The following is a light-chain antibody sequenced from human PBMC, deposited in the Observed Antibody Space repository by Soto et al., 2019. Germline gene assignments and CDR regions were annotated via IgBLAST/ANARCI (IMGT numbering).Light chain of an antibody. J-gene: IGLJ3*02. CDR1: SSNIGINT. Sequence: QSVLTQPPSASGTPGQRVTISCSGSSSNIGINTVNWYQQLPGTAPKLLIYSNNQRPSGVPDRFSGSKSGTSASLAVSGLQAEDEADYYCCSYAGSSTLVFGGGTKLTVL. CDR3: CSYAGSSTLV. CDR2: SNN. V-gene: IGLV1-44*01.